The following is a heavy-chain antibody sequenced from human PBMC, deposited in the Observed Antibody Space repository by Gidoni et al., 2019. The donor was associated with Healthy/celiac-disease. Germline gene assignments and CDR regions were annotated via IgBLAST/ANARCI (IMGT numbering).Heavy chain of an antibody. CDR2: INHSGST. V-gene: IGHV4-34*01. CDR1: GGSFSGYY. J-gene: IGHJ4*02. D-gene: IGHD3-3*01. Sequence: QVQLQQWGAGLLKPSETLSLTCAVYGGSFSGYYWSWIRQPPGKGLEWIGEINHSGSTNYNPSLKSRVTISVDTSKNQFSLKLSSVTAADTAVYYCARGSRYYDFWSGYYGYFDYWGQGTLVTVSS. CDR3: ARGSRYYDFWSGYYGYFDY.